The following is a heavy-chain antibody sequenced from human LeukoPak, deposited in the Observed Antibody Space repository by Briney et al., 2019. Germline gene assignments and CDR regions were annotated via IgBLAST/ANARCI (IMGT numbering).Heavy chain of an antibody. J-gene: IGHJ6*03. CDR3: ARRACSSTSCYWSGDYYYYMDV. CDR2: INAGNGNT. CDR1: GYTFTSYA. Sequence: ASVKVSCKASGYTFTSYAMHWVRQAPGQRLEWMGWINAGNGNTKYSQKFQGRVTITTDESTSTAYMELSSLRSEDTAVYYCARRACSSTSCYWSGDYYYYMDVWGKGTTVTVSS. D-gene: IGHD2-2*01. V-gene: IGHV1-3*01.